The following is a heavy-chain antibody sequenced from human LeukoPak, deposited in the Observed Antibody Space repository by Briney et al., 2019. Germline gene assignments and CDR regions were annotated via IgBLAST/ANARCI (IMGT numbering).Heavy chain of an antibody. CDR3: ARDPPMN. J-gene: IGHJ4*02. Sequence: GASVNVSCKASGYTFTGWYLHWVRQAPGQGLEWMGWINPNSGDTNYAQKFQGRVTMTRDTSIRTAYMELSRLRSDDTAVYYCARDPPMNWGQGTLVTVSS. V-gene: IGHV1-2*02. D-gene: IGHD3-22*01. CDR1: GYTFTGWY. CDR2: INPNSGDT.